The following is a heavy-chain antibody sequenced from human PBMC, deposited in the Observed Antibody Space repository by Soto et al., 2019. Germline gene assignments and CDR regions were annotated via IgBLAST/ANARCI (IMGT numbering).Heavy chain of an antibody. D-gene: IGHD3-22*01. CDR3: AREQDYYDSSGYYPRWFDP. CDR2: ISSSGSTI. Sequence: GSLRLSCAASGFTFSDYYMSWIRQAPGKGLEWVSYISSSGSTIYYADSVKGRFTISRDNAKNSLYLQMNSLRAEDTAVYYCAREQDYYDSSGYYPRWFDPWGQGTQVTVSS. V-gene: IGHV3-11*01. CDR1: GFTFSDYY. J-gene: IGHJ5*02.